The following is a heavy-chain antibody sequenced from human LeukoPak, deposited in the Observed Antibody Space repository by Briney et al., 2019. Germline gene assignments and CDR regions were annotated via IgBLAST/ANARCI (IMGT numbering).Heavy chain of an antibody. CDR1: GYTFTSYD. J-gene: IGHJ4*02. V-gene: IGHV1-8*01. D-gene: IGHD7-27*01. CDR2: MSTNSGDT. Sequence: ASVKVSCKASGYTFTSYDFNWVRQATGQRPEWMGWMSTNSGDTGYAQKFQDRVTMTRNTSISTAYMELSSPRSDDTAVYYCARGPPNWGYDYWGPGTLVTVSS. CDR3: ARGPPNWGYDY.